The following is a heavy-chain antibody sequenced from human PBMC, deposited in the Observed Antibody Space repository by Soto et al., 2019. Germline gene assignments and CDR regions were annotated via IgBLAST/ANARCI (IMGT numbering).Heavy chain of an antibody. D-gene: IGHD3-16*02. CDR2: INAGNGNT. CDR1: GYTFTSYA. V-gene: IGHV1-3*01. CDR3: ARDRRYYDYIWGSYRPNDFDY. J-gene: IGHJ4*02. Sequence: GASVKVSCKASGYTFTSYAMHWVRQAPGQRLEWMGWINAGNGNTKYSQKFQGRVTITRDTSASTAYMELSSLRSEDTAVYYCARDRRYYDYIWGSYRPNDFDYWGQGTLVTVSS.